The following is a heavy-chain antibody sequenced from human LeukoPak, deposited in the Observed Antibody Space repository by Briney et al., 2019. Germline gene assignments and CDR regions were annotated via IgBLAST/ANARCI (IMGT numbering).Heavy chain of an antibody. D-gene: IGHD6-19*01. CDR1: GYTFTAYY. Sequence: ASVKVSCKASGYTFTAYYMHWVRQAPGQGLEWMGWINPNSGGTNYAQKFQGRVTMTRDTSISTAYMELSRLRSDDTAVYYCARDAGVLAVAGTWGQGTLVTVSS. CDR3: ARDAGVLAVAGT. CDR2: INPNSGGT. V-gene: IGHV1-2*02. J-gene: IGHJ5*02.